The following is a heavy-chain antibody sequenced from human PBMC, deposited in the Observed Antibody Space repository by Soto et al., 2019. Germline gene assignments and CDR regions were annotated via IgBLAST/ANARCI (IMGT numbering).Heavy chain of an antibody. V-gene: IGHV3-23*01. CDR1: GFTFSSYA. Sequence: GGSLRLSCAASGFTFSSYAMSWVRQAPGKGLEWVSAISGSGGSTYYADSVKGQFTISRDNSKNTLYLQMNSLRAEDTAVYYCAKERDPLPYSSGWLDTFDYWGQGTLVTVSS. D-gene: IGHD6-19*01. CDR2: ISGSGGST. CDR3: AKERDPLPYSSGWLDTFDY. J-gene: IGHJ4*02.